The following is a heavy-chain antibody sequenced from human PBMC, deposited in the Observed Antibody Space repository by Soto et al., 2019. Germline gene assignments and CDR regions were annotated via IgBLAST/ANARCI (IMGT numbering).Heavy chain of an antibody. CDR1: GGSISSYY. V-gene: IGHV4-59*01. CDR3: ARDRYSSGWYTFDI. Sequence: SETLSLTCTVSGGSISSYYWSWIRQPPGKGLEWIGYIYYSGSTNYNPSLKSRVTISVDTSKNQFSLKLSSVTAADTAVYYCARDRYSSGWYTFDIWGQGTMVTVSS. J-gene: IGHJ3*02. CDR2: IYYSGST. D-gene: IGHD6-19*01.